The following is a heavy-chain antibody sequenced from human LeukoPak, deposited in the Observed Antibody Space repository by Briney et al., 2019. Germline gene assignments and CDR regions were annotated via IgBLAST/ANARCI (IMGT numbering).Heavy chain of an antibody. CDR2: IIPIFGTA. J-gene: IGHJ3*02. CDR3: ARFGGFGEFLNGDAFDI. CDR1: GGTFSSYA. V-gene: IGHV1-69*06. D-gene: IGHD3-10*01. Sequence: SVKVSCKASGGTFSSYAISWVRQAPGQGLEWMGGIIPIFGTANYAQKFQGRVTITADKSTSTAYMELSSLRSEDTAVYYCARFGGFGEFLNGDAFDIWGQGTMVTVSS.